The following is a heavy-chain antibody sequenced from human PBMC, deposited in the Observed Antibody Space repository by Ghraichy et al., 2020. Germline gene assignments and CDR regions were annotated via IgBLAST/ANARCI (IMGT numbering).Heavy chain of an antibody. CDR3: ARSSGNHDFWSGYYISY. CDR2: IYYSGST. CDR1: GGSISSSSYY. J-gene: IGHJ4*02. V-gene: IGHV4-39*01. D-gene: IGHD3-3*01. Sequence: SETRSLTCTVSGGSISSSSYYWGWIRPPPGKGLEWIGSIYYSGSTYYNLSLKSRVTISVDTSKNQFSLKLSSVTAADTAVYYCARSSGNHDFWSGYYISYGGQGTLVTVSS.